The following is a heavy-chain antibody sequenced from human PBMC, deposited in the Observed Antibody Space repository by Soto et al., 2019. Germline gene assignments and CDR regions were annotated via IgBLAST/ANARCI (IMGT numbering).Heavy chain of an antibody. D-gene: IGHD2-15*01. V-gene: IGHV3-30*19. J-gene: IGHJ5*02. CDR2: TSSDGSNE. CDR1: VLTPSDYG. CDR3: AREGYLGYCTDGTCYFNWFDP. Sequence: PWGSLPLSCAAYVLTPSDYGVAWVRRPPGIGLERVAVTSSDGSNEFYADSVKGRFTISRDYSNNTLFLQMNSLRAEDTAVYYCAREGYLGYCTDGTCYFNWFDPWGQGTLVTVS.